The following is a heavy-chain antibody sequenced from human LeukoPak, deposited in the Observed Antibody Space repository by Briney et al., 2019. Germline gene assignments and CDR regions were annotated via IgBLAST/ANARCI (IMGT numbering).Heavy chain of an antibody. CDR3: ARAVSGYCSSTSCRKQNYYFDY. CDR1: GFTFSSYW. J-gene: IGHJ4*02. CDR2: INTDGSST. V-gene: IGHV3-74*01. D-gene: IGHD2-2*01. Sequence: GGSLRLSCAASGFTFSSYWMHWVRQAPGKGLVWVSRINTDGSSTSYADSVKGRFTISRDNAKNTLYLQMNSLRAEDTAVYYCARAVSGYCSSTSCRKQNYYFDYWGQGALVTVSS.